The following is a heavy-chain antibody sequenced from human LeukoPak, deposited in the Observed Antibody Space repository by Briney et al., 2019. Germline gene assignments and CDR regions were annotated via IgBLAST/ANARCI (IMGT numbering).Heavy chain of an antibody. Sequence: ASVKVSCKASGYTFTSYGINWVRQATGQGLEWMGWMNPNSGNTGYAQKFQGRVTITRNTSISTAYMELSSLRSEDTAVYYCARRGYSSGSYSAFDIWGQGTMVTVSS. D-gene: IGHD6-19*01. CDR3: ARRGYSSGSYSAFDI. CDR1: GYTFTSYG. V-gene: IGHV1-8*03. CDR2: MNPNSGNT. J-gene: IGHJ3*02.